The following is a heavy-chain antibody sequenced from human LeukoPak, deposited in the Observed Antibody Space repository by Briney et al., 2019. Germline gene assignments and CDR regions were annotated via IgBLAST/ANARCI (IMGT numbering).Heavy chain of an antibody. V-gene: IGHV3-13*01. D-gene: IGHD2-21*02. J-gene: IGHJ4*02. CDR3: VALGDRIY. CDR1: GFTFSSYG. CDR2: ISAAGDT. Sequence: PGGSLRLSCAPSGFTFSSYGMHGVRQATGKGLEWVSAISAAGDTYYLDSVKGRFTISRENAKNSLYLQMNSLRAGDTAVYYCVALGDRIYWGQGTLVTVSS.